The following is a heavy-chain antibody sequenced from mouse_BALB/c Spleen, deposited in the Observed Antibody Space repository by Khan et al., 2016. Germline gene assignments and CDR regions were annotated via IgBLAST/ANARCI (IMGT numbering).Heavy chain of an antibody. CDR1: GYSITSDYA. D-gene: IGHD1-1*01. CDR3: ALLRAPY. V-gene: IGHV3-2*02. Sequence: QLKESGPGLVKPSQSLSLTCTVTGYSITSDYAWNWIRQFPGNKLEWMGYIGYSGSTSYNPSLRSRISITRDSSKNQFFLQLNSVTTEDTATXYCALLRAPYWGQGTRVTVSA. J-gene: IGHJ3*01. CDR2: IGYSGST.